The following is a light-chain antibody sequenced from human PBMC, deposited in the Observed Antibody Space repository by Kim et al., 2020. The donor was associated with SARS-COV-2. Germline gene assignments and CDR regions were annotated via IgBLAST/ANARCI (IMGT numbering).Light chain of an antibody. J-gene: IGKJ1*01. CDR2: GAS. CDR1: RSVSSSY. V-gene: IGKV3-20*01. CDR3: QQYANSPT. Sequence: EIVLTQSPGTLSLSPGERATLSCRASRSVSSSYLAWYQQKPGQAPRLLISGASSRATGIPDRFSGSGSGTDFTLTISRLEPEDSAVYYCQQYANSPTFGQGTKVDIE.